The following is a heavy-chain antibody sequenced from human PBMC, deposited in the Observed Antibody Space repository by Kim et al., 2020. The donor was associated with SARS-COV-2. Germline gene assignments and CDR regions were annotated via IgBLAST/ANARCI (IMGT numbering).Heavy chain of an antibody. D-gene: IGHD3-22*01. Sequence: SETLSLPCAVYGGSFSGYYWSWIRQPPGKGLEWIGEINHSGSTNYNPSLKSRVTISVDTSKNQFSLKLSSVTAADTAVYYCASTSRTDETYYYDSSGYYYGIDYWGQGTLVTVSS. J-gene: IGHJ4*02. CDR1: GGSFSGYY. CDR3: ASTSRTDETYYYDSSGYYYGIDY. V-gene: IGHV4-34*01. CDR2: INHSGST.